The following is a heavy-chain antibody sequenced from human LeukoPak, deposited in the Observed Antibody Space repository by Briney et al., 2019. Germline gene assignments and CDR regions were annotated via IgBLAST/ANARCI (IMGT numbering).Heavy chain of an antibody. Sequence: GGSLRLSCAAPGFNFNNYAMHWVRKAPGKGLEWVSLISGDGGSTFYADSVKGRFTISRDNSKKSLYLQIDTLRTEDTALYYCAKGGSGTWVDFWGQGTLVTVSS. D-gene: IGHD3-10*01. CDR2: ISGDGGST. CDR1: GFNFNNYA. V-gene: IGHV3-43*02. J-gene: IGHJ4*02. CDR3: AKGGSGTWVDF.